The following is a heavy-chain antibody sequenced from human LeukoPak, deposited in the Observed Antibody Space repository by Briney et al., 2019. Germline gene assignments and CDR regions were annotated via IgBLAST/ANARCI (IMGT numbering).Heavy chain of an antibody. CDR2: INPGGGST. J-gene: IGHJ4*02. D-gene: IGHD3-22*01. V-gene: IGHV1-46*02. Sequence: AAVKVSCKASGYTFNVYYIHWLRQAPGQGLEWMGMINPGGGSTNYAQKFQGRVTITRDTSTSTVYMELSSLRSEDTAVYYCARGGDYYDSSGPLYWGQGTLVTVSS. CDR3: ARGGDYYDSSGPLY. CDR1: GYTFNVYY.